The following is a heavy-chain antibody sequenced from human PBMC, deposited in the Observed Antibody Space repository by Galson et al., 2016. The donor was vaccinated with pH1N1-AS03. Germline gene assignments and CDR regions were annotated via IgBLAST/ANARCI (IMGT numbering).Heavy chain of an antibody. CDR1: GFNFSASA. Sequence: SLRLSCAASGFNFSASAMHWVRQTSGKGLEWIGRIRAKAYNYATEYAAPVRGRFTISKDDSKNTAFLQMNSLKIEDTAVYYCTRHSRRAAGGLGGFDPWGQGTLVTVSS. V-gene: IGHV3-73*01. CDR2: IRAKAYNYAT. D-gene: IGHD6-13*01. J-gene: IGHJ5*02. CDR3: TRHSRRAAGGLGGFDP.